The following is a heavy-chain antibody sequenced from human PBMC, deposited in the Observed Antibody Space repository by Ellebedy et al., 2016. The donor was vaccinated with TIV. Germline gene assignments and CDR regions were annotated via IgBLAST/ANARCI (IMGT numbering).Heavy chain of an antibody. CDR3: VRHSSTAAGSRFIQY. CDR1: GGSINTYY. J-gene: IGHJ1*01. Sequence: MPSETLSLTCTVSGGSINTYYWSRIRQPPGKGLEWIGYIYHRGSTNYNPSLKSRVTISVDTSKNQFSLRLRSVTAADTAVYYCVRHSSTAAGSRFIQYWGQGTLVTVSS. V-gene: IGHV4-59*08. CDR2: IYHRGST. D-gene: IGHD6-13*01.